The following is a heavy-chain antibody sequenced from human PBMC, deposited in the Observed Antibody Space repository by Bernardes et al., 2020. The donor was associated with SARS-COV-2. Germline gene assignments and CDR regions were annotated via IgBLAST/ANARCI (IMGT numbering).Heavy chain of an antibody. CDR2: IYWDDDT. J-gene: IGHJ4*02. CDR1: GFSLSARGVG. Sequence: SGPTLVKPTQTLTLTCTFSGFSLSARGVGVGWIRQPPGKALEWLALIYWDDDTRYSPSLRSRVTITKDTSKDQVVLTMTNTDPGDTATYYCVHRPFLSAYFFDSWGRGALVTVSS. V-gene: IGHV2-5*02. CDR3: VHRPFLSAYFFDS. D-gene: IGHD2-21*01.